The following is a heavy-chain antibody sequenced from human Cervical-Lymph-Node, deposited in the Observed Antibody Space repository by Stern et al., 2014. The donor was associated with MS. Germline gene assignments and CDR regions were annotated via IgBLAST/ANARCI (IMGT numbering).Heavy chain of an antibody. V-gene: IGHV3-33*01. CDR1: GFTFSSYG. CDR3: ARGDSSSPLEY. CDR2: IWYDGSNK. Sequence: QVQLVQSGGGVVQPGRSLRLSCAASGFTFSSYGMHWVRQTPGKGLEWVAVIWYDGSNKYYADSVKGRFTISRDNSDNTLYLQMNSLRAEDTAVYYCARGDSSSPLEYWGQGTLVTVSS. D-gene: IGHD6-6*01. J-gene: IGHJ4*02.